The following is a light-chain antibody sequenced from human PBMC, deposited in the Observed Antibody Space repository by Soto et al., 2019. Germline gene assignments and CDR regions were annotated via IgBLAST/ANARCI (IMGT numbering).Light chain of an antibody. CDR3: LQSTQLPWT. V-gene: IGKV2D-29*02. Sequence: EIVLTQTPLSLSVTPGQPASISCKSSQNLLHSDGRTFLYWYLQKPGQSPQLLIYEVSNRFCGVPDRFSGSGSGTDFTLKVSRVEAEDVGVYYCLQSTQLPWTFGQGTKVEI. J-gene: IGKJ1*01. CDR2: EVS. CDR1: QNLLHSDGRTF.